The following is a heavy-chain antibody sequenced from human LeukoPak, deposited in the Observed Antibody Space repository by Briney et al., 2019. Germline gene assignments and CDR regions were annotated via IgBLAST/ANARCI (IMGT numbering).Heavy chain of an antibody. CDR2: IKQDGSEK. CDR1: GFTFSSYW. Sequence: GGSLRLSCEASGFTFSSYWMHWVRQAPGKGLEWVANIKQDGSEKYYVDSVKGRFTISRDNAKNALYLQMNSLRAEDTAVYYCARRYFEYWGQGTLVTVSS. V-gene: IGHV3-7*03. J-gene: IGHJ4*02. CDR3: ARRYFEY.